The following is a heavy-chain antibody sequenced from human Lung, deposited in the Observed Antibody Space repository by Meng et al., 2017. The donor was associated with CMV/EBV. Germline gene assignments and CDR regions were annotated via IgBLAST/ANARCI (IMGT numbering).Heavy chain of an antibody. J-gene: IGHJ4*02. CDR1: GYTFTAHY. CDR3: ARDNSRGPDY. Sequence: ASXXVSCKASGYTFTAHYFHWVRQAPGQGLEWMGWIHPHRGDTNYAQQFQGRVTLTRDTSINTGYMELTRLTSDDTAVYYCARDNSRGPDYWGQGTLVTVSS. V-gene: IGHV1-2*02. CDR2: IHPHRGDT. D-gene: IGHD6-13*01.